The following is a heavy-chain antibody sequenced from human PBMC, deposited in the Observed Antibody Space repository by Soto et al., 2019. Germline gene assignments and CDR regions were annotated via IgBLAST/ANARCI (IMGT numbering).Heavy chain of an antibody. CDR1: GGTFSSYA. V-gene: IGHV1-69*06. Sequence: QVQLVQSGAEVKKPGSSVKVSCKASGGTFSSYAISWVRQAPGQGLEWMGGIIPIFGTANYAQKFQGRVTITADKSTSTAYMELSSLRSEDTAVYYCARDADAWKGYCSGGICLSIDYWGPGTLVTVSS. D-gene: IGHD2-15*01. J-gene: IGHJ4*02. CDR3: ARDADAWKGYCSGGICLSIDY. CDR2: IIPIFGTA.